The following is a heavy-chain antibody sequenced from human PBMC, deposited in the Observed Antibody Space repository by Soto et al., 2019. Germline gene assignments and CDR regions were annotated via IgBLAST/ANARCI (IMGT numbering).Heavy chain of an antibody. CDR1: GFTFDDYA. D-gene: IGHD1-1*01. V-gene: IGHV3-9*01. CDR3: AQGLYPTMASPLDQ. Sequence: EVQLVESGGGLVQPGRSLRLSCAASGFTFDDYAMHWVRQAPVKGLECISGISWDSGTLGYADPVKGRFIISRDDAKNSLYLQMTSLRGEDTPLNYCAQGLYPTMASPLDQWGQGTLVTVSS. CDR2: ISWDSGTL. J-gene: IGHJ5*02.